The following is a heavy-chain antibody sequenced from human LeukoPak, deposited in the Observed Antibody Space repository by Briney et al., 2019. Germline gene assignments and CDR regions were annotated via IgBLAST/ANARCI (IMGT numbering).Heavy chain of an antibody. J-gene: IGHJ4*02. Sequence: SETLSLTCAVYGGSFSGYYWSWIRQPPGKGLEWIGEINHSGSTNYTPSLKSRVTISVHTSKNQFSLKLSSVTAADTAVYCCARVFHRSNSRNPFFDYWGQGTLVTVSS. D-gene: IGHD1-14*01. CDR2: INHSGST. CDR1: GGSFSGYY. CDR3: ARVFHRSNSRNPFFDY. V-gene: IGHV4-34*01.